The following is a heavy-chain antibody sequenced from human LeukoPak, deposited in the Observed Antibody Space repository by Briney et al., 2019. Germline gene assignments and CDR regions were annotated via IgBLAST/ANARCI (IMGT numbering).Heavy chain of an antibody. CDR3: ARQADYEYYFDY. CDR2: IYSGGST. Sequence: GGSLTLSCAASGFTASSNYMSWVRQAPGKGLEWVSVIYSGGSTYYADSVKGRFNISRDNSKNPLYLQMNSLRAEDTAVYYCARQADYEYYFDYWGQGTLVTVSS. J-gene: IGHJ4*02. V-gene: IGHV3-66*04. CDR1: GFTASSNY. D-gene: IGHD3-16*01.